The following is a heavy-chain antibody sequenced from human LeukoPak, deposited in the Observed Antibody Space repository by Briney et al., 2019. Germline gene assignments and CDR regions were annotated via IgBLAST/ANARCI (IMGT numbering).Heavy chain of an antibody. D-gene: IGHD5-24*01. CDR1: GGSISSSSYY. CDR2: IYYSGST. J-gene: IGHJ4*02. V-gene: IGHV4-39*07. Sequence: SETLSLTCTVSGGSISSSSYYWGWIRQPPGKGLEWIGSIYYSGSTYYNPSLKSRVTISVDTSKNQFSLKLSSVTAADTAVYYCARARRDGYTNTDTLFDYWGQGTLVTVSS. CDR3: ARARRDGYTNTDTLFDY.